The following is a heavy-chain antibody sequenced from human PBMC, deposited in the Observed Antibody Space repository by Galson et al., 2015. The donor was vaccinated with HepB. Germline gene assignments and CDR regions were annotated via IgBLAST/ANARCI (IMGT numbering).Heavy chain of an antibody. D-gene: IGHD2-8*02. Sequence: SLRLSCAASGFTFSSHSMYWVRQAPGMGLEWVGRIKGKTDGETTDYAAPVKGRFTISRDDSKNRLYLQMNSLKPEDTAVYYCTTDVYYSTYWSWLDPWGQGTLVTVSS. J-gene: IGHJ5*02. CDR1: GFTFSSHS. CDR2: IKGKTDGETT. V-gene: IGHV3-15*01. CDR3: TTDVYYSTYWSWLDP.